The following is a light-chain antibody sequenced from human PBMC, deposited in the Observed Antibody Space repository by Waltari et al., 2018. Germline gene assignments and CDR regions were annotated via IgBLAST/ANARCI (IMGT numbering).Light chain of an antibody. V-gene: IGLV2-11*01. Sequence: QSALTQPRPVSGSPVPSVTISCTGTSSDVGGYNYVSWYQQHPGKAPKLMIYDVSKRPSGVPDRFSGSKSGNTASLTISGLQAEDEADYYCCSYAGSYTWVFGGGTKLTVL. J-gene: IGLJ3*02. CDR2: DVS. CDR1: SSDVGGYNY. CDR3: CSYAGSYTWV.